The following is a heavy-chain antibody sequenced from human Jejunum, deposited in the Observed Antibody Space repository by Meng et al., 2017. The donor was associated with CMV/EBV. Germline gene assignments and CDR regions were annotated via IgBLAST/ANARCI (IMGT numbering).Heavy chain of an antibody. V-gene: IGHV3-21*01. Sequence: EVQLVESGXXXXXPXXPXXLSGEASGFNLNSYTMNWVRQAPGKGLEWVSSISPESNYIYYTESVRGRFTISRDNAKNSLYLQMNSLRAEDTAVYYCARGYYYDTSGYYVEYFQHWGQGTLVTVSS. J-gene: IGHJ1*01. D-gene: IGHD3-22*01. CDR2: ISPESNYI. CDR1: GFNLNSYT. CDR3: ARGYYYDTSGYYVEYFQH.